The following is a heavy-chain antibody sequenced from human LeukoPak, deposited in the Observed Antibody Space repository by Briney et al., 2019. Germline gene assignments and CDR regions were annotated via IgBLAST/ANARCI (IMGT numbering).Heavy chain of an antibody. CDR3: ARLAGGYYDSSGYFKD. CDR2: IYYSGST. CDR1: GGSLSSYY. Sequence: PSETLSLTCTVSGGSLSSYYWSWIRQPPGKGLEWIGYIYYSGSTNYNPSLKSRGTISVDTSKNQFSLKLSTVTAADTAVYYCARLAGGYYDSSGYFKDWGQGTLVTVSS. D-gene: IGHD3-22*01. J-gene: IGHJ4*02. V-gene: IGHV4-59*08.